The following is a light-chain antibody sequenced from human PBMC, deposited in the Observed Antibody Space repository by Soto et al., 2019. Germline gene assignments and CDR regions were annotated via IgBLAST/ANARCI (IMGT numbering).Light chain of an antibody. V-gene: IGLV1-40*01. J-gene: IGLJ1*01. CDR3: QSDYSSLSGYV. Sequence: QSVLTQPPSVSGAPGQRVTISCTGSSSNIGAGYDVHWYQQLPGTAPKLLIYGNSNRPSGVPDRFSGYKSGTSASLAITGLQAEDEADYYCQSDYSSLSGYVFGTGTKRTVL. CDR1: SSNIGAGYD. CDR2: GNS.